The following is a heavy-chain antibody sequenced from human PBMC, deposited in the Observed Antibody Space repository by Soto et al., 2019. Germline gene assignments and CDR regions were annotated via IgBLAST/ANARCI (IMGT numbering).Heavy chain of an antibody. J-gene: IGHJ5*02. CDR2: IYDSGST. CDR1: GGSISSGGDS. V-gene: IGHV4-30-2*01. CDR3: ARGALRWSTSWDFDP. Sequence: LSLSCSVSGGSISSGGDSWSWIRQPPGKGLEWIGYIYDSGSTYYNPSLKSRVTISVDRSKNQFSLKLSSVTAADTAAYYCARGALRWSTSWDFDPWGQGIQVTVSS. D-gene: IGHD4-17*01.